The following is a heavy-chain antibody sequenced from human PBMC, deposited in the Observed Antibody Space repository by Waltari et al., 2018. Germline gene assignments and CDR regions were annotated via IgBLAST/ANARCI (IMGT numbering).Heavy chain of an antibody. Sequence: QVQLQESGPGLVKPSETLSLTCAVSGYSISRGYYWGWIRQPPGKGLEWSGSSDKRGSTYYNPSLKSRLTISVDTSKNQFSLKLSSVTAADTAVYYWAREVYGYGSGWYPPGFWGQGTLVTVSS. J-gene: IGHJ4*02. CDR3: AREVYGYGSGWYPPGF. CDR1: GYSISRGYY. CDR2: SDKRGST. V-gene: IGHV4-38-2*02. D-gene: IGHD6-19*01.